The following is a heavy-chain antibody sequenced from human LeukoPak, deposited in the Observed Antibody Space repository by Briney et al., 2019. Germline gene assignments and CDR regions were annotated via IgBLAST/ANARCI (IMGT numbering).Heavy chain of an antibody. D-gene: IGHD3-10*01. CDR2: TSSSSSYT. Sequence: GGSLRLSCAASGFTFSDYYMSWIRQAPGKGLEWVSYTSSSSSYTDYADSVKGRFTISRDNAKNSLYLQMNSLRAEDTAVYYCARGNDYGDYWGQGTLVTVSS. CDR1: GFTFSDYY. V-gene: IGHV3-11*06. CDR3: ARGNDYGDY. J-gene: IGHJ4*02.